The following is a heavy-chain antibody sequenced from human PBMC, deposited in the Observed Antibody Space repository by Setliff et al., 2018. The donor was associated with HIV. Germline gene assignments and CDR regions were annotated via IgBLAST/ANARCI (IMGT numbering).Heavy chain of an antibody. Sequence: GASVKVSCKASGYTFTNYGISWVRQAPGQGLEWMGRFHPYSGHTNYAQNFQGRVTMTMDASITTVYMELSRLTSDDTAVYYCARQMTIPGVAVTPVDYWGQGAPVTVSS. D-gene: IGHD3-3*01. CDR1: GYTFTNYG. CDR2: FHPYSGHT. CDR3: ARQMTIPGVAVTPVDY. J-gene: IGHJ4*02. V-gene: IGHV1-2*06.